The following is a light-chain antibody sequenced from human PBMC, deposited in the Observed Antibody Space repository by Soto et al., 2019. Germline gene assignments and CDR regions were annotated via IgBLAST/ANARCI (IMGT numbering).Light chain of an antibody. CDR1: SSDVGGYNY. J-gene: IGLJ2*01. CDR2: EVS. Sequence: QSALTQPPSASGYPGQSVTISCTGTSSDVGGYNYVSWYQQHPGKAPKFLIFEVSRRPSGVPDRFSGSKSGNTASLTVSGLQADDEADYYCSSYAGSNNPVIFGGGTTLTVL. V-gene: IGLV2-8*01. CDR3: SSYAGSNNPVI.